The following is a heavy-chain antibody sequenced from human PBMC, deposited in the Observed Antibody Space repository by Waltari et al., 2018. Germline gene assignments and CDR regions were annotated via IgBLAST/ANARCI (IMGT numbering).Heavy chain of an antibody. D-gene: IGHD2-21*01. Sequence: EVQLVQSGAEVRKPGESLKISCQGSGYTFSDYWIAWVRQVPGKGLEWVWTIYPGDSDTSYSPSFQGQVIISADKSISTAYLQWSSLKASDTAMYYCARFYGGNFVDYWGQGTLVIVSS. CDR2: IYPGDSDT. CDR3: ARFYGGNFVDY. J-gene: IGHJ4*02. V-gene: IGHV5-51*01. CDR1: GYTFSDYW.